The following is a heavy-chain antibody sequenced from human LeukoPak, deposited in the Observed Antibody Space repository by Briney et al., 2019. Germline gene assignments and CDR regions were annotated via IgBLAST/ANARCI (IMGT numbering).Heavy chain of an antibody. V-gene: IGHV4-4*07. J-gene: IGHJ4*02. CDR2: IYTSGST. Sequence: SETLSLTCTVSGGSISSYYWSWIRQPAGKGLEWIGRIYTSGSTNYNPSLKSRVTMSVDTSKNQFSLKLSSVTAADTAAYYCARVTTMVRGGRDYFDYWGQGTLVTVSS. D-gene: IGHD3-10*01. CDR1: GGSISSYY. CDR3: ARVTTMVRGGRDYFDY.